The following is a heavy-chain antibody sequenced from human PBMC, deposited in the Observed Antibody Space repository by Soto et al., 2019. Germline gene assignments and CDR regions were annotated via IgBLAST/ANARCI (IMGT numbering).Heavy chain of an antibody. CDR3: ARSYGSYWYFDL. V-gene: IGHV1-69*01. Sequence: QVQLVQSGAEGKKPGSSVKVSCKASGGTFSSYAISWVRQAPGPGLEWMGGIIPIFGTANYAQKFQGSVTITADESTSKAYMELSSLRSEDTAVYYCARSYGSYWYFDLWGRGTLVTVSS. CDR2: IIPIFGTA. D-gene: IGHD5-18*01. J-gene: IGHJ2*01. CDR1: GGTFSSYA.